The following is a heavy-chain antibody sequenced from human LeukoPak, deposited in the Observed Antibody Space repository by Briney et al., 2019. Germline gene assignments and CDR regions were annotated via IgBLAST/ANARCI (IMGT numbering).Heavy chain of an antibody. J-gene: IGHJ1*01. CDR1: GGTFSSYA. CDR2: IIPIFGTA. V-gene: IGHV1-69*05. Sequence: ASVKVSCKASGGTFSSYAISWVRQAPGQGLGWMGGIIPIFGTANYAQKFQGRVTMTRDTSTSTVYMELSSLRSEDTAVYYCARVREGISLQHWGQGTLVTVSS. D-gene: IGHD1-26*01. CDR3: ARVREGISLQH.